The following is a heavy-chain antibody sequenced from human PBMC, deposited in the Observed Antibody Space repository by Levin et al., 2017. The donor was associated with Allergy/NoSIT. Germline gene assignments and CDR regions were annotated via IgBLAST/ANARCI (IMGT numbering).Heavy chain of an antibody. J-gene: IGHJ5*02. Sequence: PSETLSLTCTVSGGSINSRGYYWSWLRQHPGKGLEWIGYIYYSGSTYSNPSLNDRLTMSMDTSNNRFSLKLRSVTAADTAVYYCAKGGRTWFAPWGQGTLVTVSS. CDR2: IYYSGST. V-gene: IGHV4-31*03. CDR3: AKGGRTWFAP. CDR1: GGSINSRGYY.